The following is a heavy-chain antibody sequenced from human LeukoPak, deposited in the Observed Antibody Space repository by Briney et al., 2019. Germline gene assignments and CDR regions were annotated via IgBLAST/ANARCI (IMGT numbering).Heavy chain of an antibody. V-gene: IGHV1-2*02. J-gene: IGHJ4*02. CDR2: INPYSGGT. Sequence: SVKLSCKASGYTFTGYYMHWVRQAPGQGLEWMGWINPYSGGTIYAQKFQGRVTMTRDTSISTAYMELSRLRSDDTAVYYCARVVVGGSSGYYASGEGDYWGQGTLVTVSS. D-gene: IGHD3-22*01. CDR1: GYTFTGYY. CDR3: ARVVVGGSSGYYASGEGDY.